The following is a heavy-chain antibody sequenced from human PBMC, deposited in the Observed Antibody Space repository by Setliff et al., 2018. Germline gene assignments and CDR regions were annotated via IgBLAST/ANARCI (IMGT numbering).Heavy chain of an antibody. J-gene: IGHJ4*02. D-gene: IGHD3-10*01. V-gene: IGHV3-21*01. CDR1: GLPISAYT. Sequence: PGGSLRLSCAASGLPISAYTMTWVRQAPGKGLEWVSSISDTSAFIYYADSVKGRFTISRDNAKKSLDLQMNSLRVDDTAVYYCARPGRSNYWDSFDYWGQGILVTVSS. CDR2: ISDTSAFI. CDR3: ARPGRSNYWDSFDY.